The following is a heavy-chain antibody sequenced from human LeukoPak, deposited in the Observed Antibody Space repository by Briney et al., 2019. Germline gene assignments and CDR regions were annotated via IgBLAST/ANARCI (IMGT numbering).Heavy chain of an antibody. CDR1: GSRFTTYW. V-gene: IGHV5-51*01. D-gene: IGHD2-15*01. CDR2: IYAGESAT. Sequence: GGSLEISGKGSGSRFTTYWIGWVRRLPGKGREGMGIIYAGESATIYSPSFQGQVTISADRSISTAYLQWSSLKASHTAIYYCARQGCSGGSCYPPTYYYGMDVWGHGTTVTVSS. J-gene: IGHJ6*02. CDR3: ARQGCSGGSCYPPTYYYGMDV.